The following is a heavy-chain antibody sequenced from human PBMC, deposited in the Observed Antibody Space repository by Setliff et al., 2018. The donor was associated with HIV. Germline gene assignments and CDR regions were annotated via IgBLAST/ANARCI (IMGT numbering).Heavy chain of an antibody. J-gene: IGHJ4*02. Sequence: PSETLSLTCTVSGGSFIGSSFQSTWIRQTPGKGLEWIADIAYSGTTMYTNYNPSLESRVIVSEDTSRDQFFLKLTSVTADDTAIYYCARGPPFAYWGQGLLVTV. CDR1: GGSFIGSSFQ. V-gene: IGHV4-39*07. CDR2: IAYSGTTMYT. CDR3: ARGPPFAY.